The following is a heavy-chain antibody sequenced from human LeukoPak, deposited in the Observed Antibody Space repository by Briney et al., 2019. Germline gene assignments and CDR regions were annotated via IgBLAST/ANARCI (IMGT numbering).Heavy chain of an antibody. D-gene: IGHD3-10*01. V-gene: IGHV3-53*01. CDR3: LGELTASHGMDV. CDR2: IYSGGST. J-gene: IGHJ6*02. CDR1: GFTVSSNY. Sequence: GGSLRLSCAASGFTVSSNYMSWVRQAPGKGLEWVSVIYSGGSTYYADSAKGRFTISRDNSKNTPYLQMNSLRAEDTAVYYCLGELTASHGMDVWGQGTTVTVSS.